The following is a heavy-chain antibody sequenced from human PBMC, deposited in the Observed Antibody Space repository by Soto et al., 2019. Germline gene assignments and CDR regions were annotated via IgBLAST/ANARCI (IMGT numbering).Heavy chain of an antibody. CDR1: GCSISSYY. Sequence: XETLSLTCTVAGCSISSYYWSWIRQPPGKGLEWIGYIYYSGSTNYNPSLKSRVTISVDTSKNQFSLKLSSVTAADTAVYYCARGRILYYYGMDVWGQGTTVTVSS. V-gene: IGHV4-59*01. J-gene: IGHJ6*02. CDR3: ARGRILYYYGMDV. D-gene: IGHD2-15*01. CDR2: IYYSGST.